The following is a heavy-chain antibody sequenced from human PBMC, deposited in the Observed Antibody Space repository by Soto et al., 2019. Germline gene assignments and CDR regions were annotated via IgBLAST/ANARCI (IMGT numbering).Heavy chain of an antibody. CDR1: GYTFTSYD. D-gene: IGHD3-3*01. J-gene: IGHJ6*02. CDR2: MNPNNGNT. Sequence: GASVKVSCKASGYTFTSYDINWVRQATGQGLEWMGWMNPNNGNTGYAQKFQGRVTMTRNTSISTAYMELSSLRSEDTAVYYCARPNYDFWSGYYTAYYGMDVWGQGTTVTVSS. CDR3: ARPNYDFWSGYYTAYYGMDV. V-gene: IGHV1-8*01.